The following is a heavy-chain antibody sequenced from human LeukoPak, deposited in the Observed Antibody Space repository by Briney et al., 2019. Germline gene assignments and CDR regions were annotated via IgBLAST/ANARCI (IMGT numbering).Heavy chain of an antibody. CDR3: ARVGIVVVVAAKRLHPKDAFDI. Sequence: PSETLSLTCAVYGGSFSGYYWSWIRQPLGKGLEWIGEINHSGSTNYNPSLKSRVTISVDTSKSQFSLKLSSVTAADTAVYYCARVGIVVVVAAKRLHPKDAFDIWGQGTMVTVSS. D-gene: IGHD2-15*01. J-gene: IGHJ3*02. V-gene: IGHV4-34*01. CDR2: INHSGST. CDR1: GGSFSGYY.